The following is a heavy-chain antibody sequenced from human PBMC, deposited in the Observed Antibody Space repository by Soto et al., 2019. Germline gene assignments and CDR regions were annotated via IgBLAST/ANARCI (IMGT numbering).Heavy chain of an antibody. J-gene: IGHJ6*02. D-gene: IGHD5-12*01. Sequence: GESLKISCKGSGYSFTSYWIGWVRQMPGKGLEWMGIIYPGDSGTRYSPSFQGQVTISADKSISTAYLQWSSLKASDTAMYYCARGSGWLQFEADYYGMDVWGQGTTVTVSS. V-gene: IGHV5-51*01. CDR2: IYPGDSGT. CDR3: ARGSGWLQFEADYYGMDV. CDR1: GYSFTSYW.